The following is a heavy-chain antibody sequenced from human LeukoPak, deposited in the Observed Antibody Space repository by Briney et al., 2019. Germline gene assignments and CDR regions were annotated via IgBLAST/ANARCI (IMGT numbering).Heavy chain of an antibody. J-gene: IGHJ5*02. V-gene: IGHV3-66*01. Sequence: GGSLRLSCAASEFSVGSNYMTWVRQAPGKGLEWVSLIYSGGSTYYADSVKGRFTISRDNSKNTLYLQMNSLRADDTAVYYCARGPLRGPTIFGVVIGSGPWFDPWGQGTLVTVSS. CDR1: EFSVGSNY. CDR3: ARGPLRGPTIFGVVIGSGPWFDP. CDR2: IYSGGST. D-gene: IGHD3-3*01.